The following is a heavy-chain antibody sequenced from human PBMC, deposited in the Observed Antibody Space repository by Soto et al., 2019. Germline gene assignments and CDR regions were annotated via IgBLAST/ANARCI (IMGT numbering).Heavy chain of an antibody. CDR2: IHYSGTT. D-gene: IGHD4-17*01. CDR1: GGSISSYY. Sequence: PSETLSLTCTVSGGSISSYYWNWIRQPPGKGLEWIGYIHYSGTTNYNPSLKSRVSMSVDTSRNQFSLKLSSVTAADTAVYYCARSAAGDSGYYYYGMDVWGQGTTVTVAS. J-gene: IGHJ6*02. V-gene: IGHV4-59*01. CDR3: ARSAAGDSGYYYYGMDV.